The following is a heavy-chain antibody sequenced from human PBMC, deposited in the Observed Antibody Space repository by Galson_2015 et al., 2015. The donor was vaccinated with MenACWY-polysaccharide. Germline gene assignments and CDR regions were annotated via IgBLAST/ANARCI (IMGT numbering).Heavy chain of an antibody. Sequence: SVKVSCKASGYKFTSYDINWVRQATGQGLEWMGWMNPNSGNTGYAQKFQGRVTMTSNSAIMTAYVELSSLRSEDTAVYYCARIIARKYTFADSWGQGTLVTVSS. CDR3: ARIIARKYTFADS. CDR1: GYKFTSYD. V-gene: IGHV1-8*01. D-gene: IGHD2-21*01. J-gene: IGHJ4*02. CDR2: MNPNSGNT.